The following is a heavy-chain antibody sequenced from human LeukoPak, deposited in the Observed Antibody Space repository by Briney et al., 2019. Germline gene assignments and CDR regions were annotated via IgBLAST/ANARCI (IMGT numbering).Heavy chain of an antibody. CDR2: INAVNGDT. D-gene: IGHD3-22*01. CDR1: GGTFSSYA. V-gene: IGHV1-3*01. Sequence: VASVKVSCKASGGTFSSYAISWVRQAPGQGLEWMGWINAVNGDTKYSQKFQGRVTITRDTSASTAYMELSSLRSEDTAVYYCARDRGITLIVVGGDFDYWGQGTLVTVSS. CDR3: ARDRGITLIVVGGDFDY. J-gene: IGHJ4*02.